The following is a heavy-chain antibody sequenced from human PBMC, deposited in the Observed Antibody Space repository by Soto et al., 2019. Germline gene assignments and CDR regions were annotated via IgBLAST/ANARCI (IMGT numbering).Heavy chain of an antibody. Sequence: PGGSLRLSCAASGFTFSSYAMSWVRQAPGKGLEWVSAISGSGGSTYYADSVKGRFTISRDNSKNSLFLQMNSLRAEDTAVYYCARSPPKNYFDSSGRFDYWGQGTLVTVSS. V-gene: IGHV3-23*01. J-gene: IGHJ4*02. CDR3: ARSPPKNYFDSSGRFDY. CDR1: GFTFSSYA. CDR2: ISGSGGST. D-gene: IGHD3-22*01.